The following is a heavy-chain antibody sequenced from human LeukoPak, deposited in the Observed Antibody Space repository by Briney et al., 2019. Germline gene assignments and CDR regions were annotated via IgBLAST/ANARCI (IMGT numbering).Heavy chain of an antibody. Sequence: SETLSLTCAVYGGSFSGYYWSWIRQPPGKGLEWIGEINHSGSTNYNPSLKSRVTISVDTSKNQFSLKLSSVTAADTAVYYCATADYGDYEYCWGQGTLVTVSS. D-gene: IGHD4-17*01. J-gene: IGHJ4*02. CDR1: GGSFSGYY. CDR2: INHSGST. CDR3: ATADYGDYEYC. V-gene: IGHV4-34*01.